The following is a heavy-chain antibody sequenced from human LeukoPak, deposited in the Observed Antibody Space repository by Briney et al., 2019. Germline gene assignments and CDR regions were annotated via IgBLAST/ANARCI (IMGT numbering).Heavy chain of an antibody. CDR3: AKEYYGGNSQYYFDY. CDR2: IYSGGNT. J-gene: IGHJ4*02. D-gene: IGHD4-23*01. Sequence: GGSLRLSCAASGLTVSSNCMSWVRQAPGKGLEWVSFIYSGGNTYYAVSVKGRFTISRDNSNNTLYLQMNSLRAGDTAVYYCAKEYYGGNSQYYFDYWGQGTLATVSS. CDR1: GLTVSSNC. V-gene: IGHV3-53*05.